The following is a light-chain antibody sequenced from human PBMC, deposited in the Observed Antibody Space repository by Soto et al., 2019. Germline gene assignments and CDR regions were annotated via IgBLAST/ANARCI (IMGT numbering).Light chain of an antibody. Sequence: EIVLTQSPGTLSWSPGERASLSCRASQSVSSSYLAWYQQKPGQAPRLLTYGASSRATVIPDRFSGSGSGTDFTLTISRLEPEDWAVYFCQQYGRSPLTCGGGTKVEIK. J-gene: IGKJ4*01. V-gene: IGKV3-20*01. CDR1: QSVSSSY. CDR3: QQYGRSPLT. CDR2: GAS.